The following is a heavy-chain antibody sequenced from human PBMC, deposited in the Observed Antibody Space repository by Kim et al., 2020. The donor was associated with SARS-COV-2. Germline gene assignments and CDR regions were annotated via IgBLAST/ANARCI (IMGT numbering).Heavy chain of an antibody. CDR2: IRSQAYVGTS. CDR1: GFSFGDYT. V-gene: IGHV3-49*04. J-gene: IGHJ4*02. CDR3: SRSTTVVSLPDY. Sequence: GGSLRLSCRGSGFSFGDYTMAWVRQAPGEGLEWVGFIRSQAYVGTSEYAASVKGRFTLSRDDSKNTGYLQMNSLEAEDTAVYYCSRSTTVVSLPDYWGQGALVTVSS. D-gene: IGHD4-17*01.